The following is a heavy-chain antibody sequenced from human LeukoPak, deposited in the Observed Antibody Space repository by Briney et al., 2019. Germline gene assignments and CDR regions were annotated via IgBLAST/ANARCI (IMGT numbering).Heavy chain of an antibody. J-gene: IGHJ4*02. CDR3: ARASGLLWFGELLPDY. Sequence: GASVKVSCKASGYTFTSYAMHWVRQAPGQRLEWMGWINAGNGNTKYSQKFQGRVTITRDTSASTAYMELSSLRSEDTAVYCCARASGLLWFGELLPDYWGQGTLVTVSS. CDR2: INAGNGNT. CDR1: GYTFTSYA. V-gene: IGHV1-3*01. D-gene: IGHD3-10*01.